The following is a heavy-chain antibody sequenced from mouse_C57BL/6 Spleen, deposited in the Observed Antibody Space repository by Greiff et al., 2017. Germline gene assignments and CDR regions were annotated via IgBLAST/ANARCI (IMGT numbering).Heavy chain of an antibody. CDR2: INPNNGTT. D-gene: IGHD2-3*01. Sequence: EVKLMESGPELVKPGASVKISCKASGYSFTDYNMNWVKQSNGQSLEWIGVINPNNGTTSYNQKFKGKATLTVDQTSSTAYMQLNSLTSEVSAVYYCASGWIPHYFDYWGQGTTLTVSS. CDR3: ASGWIPHYFDY. CDR1: GYSFTDYN. V-gene: IGHV1-39*01. J-gene: IGHJ2*01.